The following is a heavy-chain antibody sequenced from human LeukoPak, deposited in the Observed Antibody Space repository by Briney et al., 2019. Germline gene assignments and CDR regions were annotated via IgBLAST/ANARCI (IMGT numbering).Heavy chain of an antibody. J-gene: IGHJ4*02. CDR1: GFTFSSYW. V-gene: IGHV3-7*03. Sequence: PGGSLRLSCAASGFTFSSYWMSWVRQAPGKGLEWVANIKQDGSEKYYVDSVKGRFTISRDNAKNSLYLQMNSLRAEDTAVYYCARDYYYDSSGYYWLPGYWGQGTLVTVSS. D-gene: IGHD3-22*01. CDR2: IKQDGSEK. CDR3: ARDYYYDSSGYYWLPGY.